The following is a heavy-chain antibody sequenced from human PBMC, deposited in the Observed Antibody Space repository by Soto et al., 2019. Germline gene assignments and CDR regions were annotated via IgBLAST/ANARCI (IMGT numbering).Heavy chain of an antibody. D-gene: IGHD3-22*01. CDR3: ATGWGYDSNGYYYAY. J-gene: IGHJ4*02. CDR2: IIPIFGTA. Sequence: QVQLVQSGAEVRKPGSSVKVSCKASGGTFSRHAISWVRQAPGQGLEWMGGIIPIFGTANHAQKFQGRVTIIADESTSTVYMELSSLRSEDTAMYYCATGWGYDSNGYYYAYWGQGTLVIVSS. CDR1: GGTFSRHA. V-gene: IGHV1-69*01.